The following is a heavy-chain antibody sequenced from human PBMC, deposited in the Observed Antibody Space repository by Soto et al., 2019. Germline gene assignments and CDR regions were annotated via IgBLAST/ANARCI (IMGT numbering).Heavy chain of an antibody. CDR2: ISSSGST. CDR1: GDSIGGVGY. V-gene: IGHV4-31*03. Sequence: SETLSLTCTVSGDSIGGVGYWSWIRQFPGRGLEWIGCISSSGSTYYNPALNNRISLSLDTSQNQFSLKRLSATAADTAIYYCARSGVTGIVIPSHWFDPWGQGTLVTVSS. CDR3: ARSGVTGIVIPSHWFDP. J-gene: IGHJ5*02. D-gene: IGHD2-21*02.